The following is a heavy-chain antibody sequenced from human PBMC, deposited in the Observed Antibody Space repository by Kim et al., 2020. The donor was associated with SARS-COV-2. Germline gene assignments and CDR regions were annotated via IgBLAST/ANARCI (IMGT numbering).Heavy chain of an antibody. J-gene: IGHJ6*02. D-gene: IGHD6-19*01. CDR1: GGSFSGYY. CDR3: ARFPLRYSSGWYKPQKTSYGMDV. V-gene: IGHV4-34*01. Sequence: SETLSLTCAVYGGSFSGYYWSWIRQPPGKGLEWIGEINHSGSTNYNPSLKSRVTISVDTSKNQFSLKLSSVTAADTAVYYCARFPLRYSSGWYKPQKTSYGMDVWGQGTTVTVSS. CDR2: INHSGST.